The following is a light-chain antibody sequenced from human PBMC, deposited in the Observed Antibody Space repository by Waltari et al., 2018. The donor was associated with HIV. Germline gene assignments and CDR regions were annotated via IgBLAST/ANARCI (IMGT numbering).Light chain of an antibody. CDR2: FNSDGSH. CDR3: QAWASGIQV. CDR1: SAHSSYA. Sequence: QLALPQMRCVSAALGPSAQLTCTLTSAHSSYAIVWNQQQREKGPGYAMKFNSDGSHSKGDGIPDRFAGSASGAGGYLTISSLQAEDEADYYCQAWASGIQVFGAGTKLTVL. J-gene: IGLJ1*01. V-gene: IGLV4-69*01.